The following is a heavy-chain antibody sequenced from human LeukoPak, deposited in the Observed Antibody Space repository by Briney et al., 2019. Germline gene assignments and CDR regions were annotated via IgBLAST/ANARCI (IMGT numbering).Heavy chain of an antibody. D-gene: IGHD3-3*01. Sequence: ASVKVSCKASGYTFTSYYMHWVRQAPGQGLEWMGIINPSGGSTSYAQKFQGRVTMTRDMSTSTVYMELSSLRSEDTAVYYCARTRSVLRFLEWLFLGPFDYWGQGTLATVSS. V-gene: IGHV1-46*01. CDR2: INPSGGST. CDR3: ARTRSVLRFLEWLFLGPFDY. J-gene: IGHJ4*02. CDR1: GYTFTSYY.